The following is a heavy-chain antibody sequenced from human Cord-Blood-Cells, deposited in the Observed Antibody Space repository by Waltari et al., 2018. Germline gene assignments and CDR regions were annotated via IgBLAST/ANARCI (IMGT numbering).Heavy chain of an antibody. V-gene: IGHV4-34*01. D-gene: IGHD7-27*01. CDR1: GVSFSGYY. CDR3: ARYSWGPYNWFDP. Sequence: QVQLQQWGAGLLKPSETLSLTCAVYGVSFSGYYWSWIRQPPGKGLEWIGEINHSGRTNYNPSLKSRVTISVDTSKNQFSLKLSSVTAADTAVYYCARYSWGPYNWFDPWGQGTLVTVSS. J-gene: IGHJ5*02. CDR2: INHSGRT.